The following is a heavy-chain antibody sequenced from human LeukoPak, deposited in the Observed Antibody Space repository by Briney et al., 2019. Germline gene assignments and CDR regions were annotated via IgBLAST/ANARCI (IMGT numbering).Heavy chain of an antibody. J-gene: IGHJ4*02. CDR1: GGSISSSSYY. Sequence: PSETLSLTCTVSGGSISSSSYYWGWIRQPPGKGLEWIGSIYYSGSTYYNPSLKSRVTISVDTSKNQFSLKLSSVTAADTAVYYCARDLSHSSGWFPFEALREWAALSGGDYFDYWGQGTLVTVSS. D-gene: IGHD6-19*01. CDR3: ARDLSHSSGWFPFEALREWAALSGGDYFDY. V-gene: IGHV4-39*07. CDR2: IYYSGST.